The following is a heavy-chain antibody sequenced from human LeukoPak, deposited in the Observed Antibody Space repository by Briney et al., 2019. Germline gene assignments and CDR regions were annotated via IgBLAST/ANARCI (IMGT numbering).Heavy chain of an antibody. CDR3: ARGLPKAVFGVVIED. CDR1: GYPFTSYN. V-gene: IGHV1-8*01. D-gene: IGHD3-3*01. Sequence: ASVKVSCKASGYPFTSYNINWVRQATGQGLEWMGWMNTNSGNTGYSQNFQGRVTMTRDTSINTAYMELSSLMSEDTSVYYCARGLPKAVFGVVIEDWGQGTLVTVSS. CDR2: MNTNSGNT. J-gene: IGHJ4*02.